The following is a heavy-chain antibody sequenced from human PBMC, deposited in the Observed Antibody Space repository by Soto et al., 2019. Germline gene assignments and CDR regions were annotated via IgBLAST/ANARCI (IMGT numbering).Heavy chain of an antibody. D-gene: IGHD3-10*01. CDR1: GFTFNSYA. J-gene: IGHJ6*02. V-gene: IGHV3-23*01. Sequence: GGSLRLSCAASGFTFNSYAMSWVRQAPGKGLEWVSSTSGSGGSTYYADSVKGRFTISRDNSKNTLYLQMNSLRAEDTAEYYCAKDNGRGSGSYYTGYYYYGMDVWGQGTTVTVSS. CDR2: TSGSGGST. CDR3: AKDNGRGSGSYYTGYYYYGMDV.